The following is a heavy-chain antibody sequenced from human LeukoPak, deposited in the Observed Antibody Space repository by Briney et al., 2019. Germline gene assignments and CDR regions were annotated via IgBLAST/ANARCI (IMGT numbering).Heavy chain of an antibody. V-gene: IGHV4-4*07. J-gene: IGHJ6*04. Sequence: ASETLSLTCAVYGGSFSGYYWSWIRQPAGKGLEWIGRIYTSGSTNYNPSLKSRVTMSVDTSKNQFSLKLSSVTAADTAVYYCAREAAGGDYGGDVWGKGTTVTISS. CDR2: IYTSGST. CDR1: GGSFSGYY. D-gene: IGHD6-25*01. CDR3: AREAAGGDYGGDV.